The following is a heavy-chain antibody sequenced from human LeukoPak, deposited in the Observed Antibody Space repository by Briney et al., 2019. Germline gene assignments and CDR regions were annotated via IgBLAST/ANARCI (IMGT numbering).Heavy chain of an antibody. CDR1: GFTFSSYA. CDR2: ISYDGSNK. Sequence: GRSLRLSCAASGFTFSSYAMHWVRQAPGKGLEWVAVISYDGSNKYYADSVKGRFTISRDNSKNTLYLQMNSLRAEDTAVYYCARECIAAACFDYWGQGTLVTVSS. CDR3: ARECIAAACFDY. J-gene: IGHJ4*02. D-gene: IGHD6-13*01. V-gene: IGHV3-30-3*01.